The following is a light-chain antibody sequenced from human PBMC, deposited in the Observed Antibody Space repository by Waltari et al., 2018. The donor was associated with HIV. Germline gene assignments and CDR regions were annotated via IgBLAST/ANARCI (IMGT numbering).Light chain of an antibody. CDR3: QQYYTTPRT. CDR1: RSVLYSSNNKNY. J-gene: IGKJ1*01. V-gene: IGKV4-1*01. CDR2: WAS. Sequence: DIVMTQSPDSLAVSLGERATINCKSSRSVLYSSNNKNYLAWYQHKPGQSPKLLIYWASTRESGVPDRFSGSGSGTDVTLAISGLQAEDVAVYYCQQYYTTPRTFGQWTKVEVK.